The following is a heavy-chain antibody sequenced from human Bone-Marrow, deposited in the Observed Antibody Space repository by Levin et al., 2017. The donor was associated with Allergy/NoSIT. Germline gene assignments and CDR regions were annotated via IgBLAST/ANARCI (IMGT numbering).Heavy chain of an antibody. D-gene: IGHD2-15*01. CDR3: ARDQGGRVCDGGTCQRYNWFDP. CDR1: GFTFSVHW. Sequence: PAGGSLRLSCAASGFTFSVHWMHWVRQAPGKGLEWVASIKQDGGEKFYVDSVKGRFTISRDNAQKSLYLQMNSLRAEDTAVYYCARDQGGRVCDGGTCQRYNWFDPWGQGTLVTVSS. CDR2: IKQDGGEK. J-gene: IGHJ5*02. V-gene: IGHV3-7*01.